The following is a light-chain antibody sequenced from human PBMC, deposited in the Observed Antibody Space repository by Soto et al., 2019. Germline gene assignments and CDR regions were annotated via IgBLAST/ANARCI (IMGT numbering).Light chain of an antibody. J-gene: IGKJ2*01. CDR2: KAS. Sequence: DIQMTQSPSTLSPSVGERVTITCRASQSIDTWLAWYQQKSGKAPRLLIYKASILEGGVPPRFSGSGSGTEFTLTSSSLQPDDCASYDCQHYDSNSATFGQGNKLE. CDR1: QSIDTW. CDR3: QHYDSNSAT. V-gene: IGKV1-5*03.